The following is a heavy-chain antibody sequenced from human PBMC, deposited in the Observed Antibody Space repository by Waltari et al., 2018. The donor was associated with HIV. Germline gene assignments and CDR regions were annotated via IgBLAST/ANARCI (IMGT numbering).Heavy chain of an antibody. J-gene: IGHJ4*02. CDR1: GLGFSAVW. Sequence: EVQLVESGGGLVKPGGSLRFSCVASGLGFSAVWLPWVRRAPGKGLEWLGRIKRRIDGEATDYITSVKGRFTISRDDSINTLYLQMNRLETEDTAVYYCATGDCGGGSCHFFDWWGQGTLVTVSS. D-gene: IGHD2-15*01. V-gene: IGHV3-15*01. CDR2: IKRRIDGEAT. CDR3: ATGDCGGGSCHFFDW.